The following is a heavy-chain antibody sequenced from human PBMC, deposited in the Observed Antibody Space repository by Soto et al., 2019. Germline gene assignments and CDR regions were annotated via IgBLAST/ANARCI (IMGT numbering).Heavy chain of an antibody. CDR2: IYYSGTT. V-gene: IGHV4-31*03. CDR3: ARGSHCGGGSHLRCWFDP. Sequence: QVQLQESGPGLVKPSQTLSLTCTVSGGSISSDLYYWSWIRQHPEKGLEWIGYIYYSGTTHYNPSLKSRVTISVDTSKNQFSLKLSSVTAADTAVYYCARGSHCGGGSHLRCWFDPWGQGTLVTVSS. D-gene: IGHD2-15*01. CDR1: GGSISSDLYY. J-gene: IGHJ5*02.